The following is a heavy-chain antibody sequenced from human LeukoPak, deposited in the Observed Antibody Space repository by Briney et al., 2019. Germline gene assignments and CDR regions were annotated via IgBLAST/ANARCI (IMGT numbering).Heavy chain of an antibody. CDR1: GGTFSSYA. J-gene: IGHJ5*02. CDR2: IIPIFGTA. V-gene: IGHV1-69*05. CDR3: ARGIGIAAEGDWFDP. Sequence: GSSVKVSCKASGGTFSSYAISWVRQAPGQGLEWMGGIIPIFGTANYAQKFQGRVTITTDESTSTAYMELSSLRSEDTAVYYCARGIGIAAEGDWFDPWGQGTLVTVSS. D-gene: IGHD6-13*01.